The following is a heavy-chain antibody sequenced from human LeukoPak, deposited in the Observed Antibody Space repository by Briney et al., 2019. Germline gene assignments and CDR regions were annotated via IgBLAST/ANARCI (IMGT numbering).Heavy chain of an antibody. CDR1: GFTFSSYW. CDR2: INSDGSST. CDR3: ARDSLLWFGELLQDYYYYMDV. Sequence: PGGSLRLSCAASGFTFSSYWMHWVRQAPGKGLVWVSRINSDGSSTSYADSVKGRFTISRDNAKNTLYLQVNSLRAEDTAVYYCARDSLLWFGELLQDYYYYMDVWGKGTTVTVSS. D-gene: IGHD3-10*01. J-gene: IGHJ6*03. V-gene: IGHV3-74*01.